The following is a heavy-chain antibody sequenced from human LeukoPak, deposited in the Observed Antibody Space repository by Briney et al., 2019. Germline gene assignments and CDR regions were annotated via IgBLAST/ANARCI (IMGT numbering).Heavy chain of an antibody. CDR1: GGSISSGGYY. CDR3: ASSYCSSTSCYLDY. D-gene: IGHD2-2*01. CDR2: IYYSGST. Sequence: PSETLSLTCTVSGGSISSGGYYRSWIRQHPGTGLEWIGYIYYSGSTYYNPSLKSRVTISVDTSKNQFSLKLSSVTAADTAVYYCASSYCSSTSCYLDYWGQGTLVTVSS. V-gene: IGHV4-31*03. J-gene: IGHJ4*02.